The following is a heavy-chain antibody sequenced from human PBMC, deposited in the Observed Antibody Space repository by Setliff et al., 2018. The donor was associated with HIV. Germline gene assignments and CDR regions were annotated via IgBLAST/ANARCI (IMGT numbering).Heavy chain of an antibody. J-gene: IGHJ3*02. V-gene: IGHV1-2*04. CDR2: INANRGGT. D-gene: IGHD2-15*01. Sequence: ASVKVSCKTSGYTFTDYYRHWVRQAPGQGLEWMGRINANRGGTSYAQKFQGWVTMTRDTSISTGYMELSRLTSDDTAVYYCASDVVVPAATSDDAFDIWGQGSMVTVSS. CDR3: ASDVVVPAATSDDAFDI. CDR1: GYTFTDYY.